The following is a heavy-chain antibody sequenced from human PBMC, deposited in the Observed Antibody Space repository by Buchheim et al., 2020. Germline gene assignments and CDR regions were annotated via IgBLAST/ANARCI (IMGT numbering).Heavy chain of an antibody. CDR3: AKVQDSFYYGMDV. J-gene: IGHJ6*02. D-gene: IGHD2-15*01. CDR2: IWYDETTK. Sequence: QVQLVESGGGVVQPGRSLRLSCAASGFTFSDYGMHWVRQAPGKGLEWVAVIWYDETTKYYAASVKGRFAISRDNSKNTMYLQMNSLRAEDTAVYYCAKVQDSFYYGMDVWGQGTT. V-gene: IGHV3-33*06. CDR1: GFTFSDYG.